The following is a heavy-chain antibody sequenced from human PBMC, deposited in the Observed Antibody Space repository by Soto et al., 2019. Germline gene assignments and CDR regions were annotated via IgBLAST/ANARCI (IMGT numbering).Heavy chain of an antibody. CDR3: AKVGPRWELYHWYFDF. CDR2: ISYSGGST. V-gene: IGHV3-23*01. D-gene: IGHD1-26*01. Sequence: EVQLLESGGGLVQPGGSLRLSCAASRFTFSSSAMSWVRQAPGKGLEWVSAISYSGGSTYYTDSVKGRFTISRDNSKNTLYLQMNSLRAEDTAVYYCAKVGPRWELYHWYFDFWGRGTLVTVSS. J-gene: IGHJ2*01. CDR1: RFTFSSSA.